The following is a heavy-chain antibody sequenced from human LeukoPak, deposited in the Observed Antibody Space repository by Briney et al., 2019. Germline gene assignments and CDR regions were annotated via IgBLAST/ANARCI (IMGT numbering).Heavy chain of an antibody. J-gene: IGHJ3*02. Sequence: SETLSLTCTVSGGSISSYYWRWIRQPAGKGLEWIGRIYTSGSTNYNPSLKSRVTMSVDTSKNQFSLKLSSVTAADTAVYYCARARTGYSSGWYQDAFDIWGQGTMVTVSS. V-gene: IGHV4-4*07. CDR1: GGSISSYY. CDR2: IYTSGST. D-gene: IGHD6-19*01. CDR3: ARARTGYSSGWYQDAFDI.